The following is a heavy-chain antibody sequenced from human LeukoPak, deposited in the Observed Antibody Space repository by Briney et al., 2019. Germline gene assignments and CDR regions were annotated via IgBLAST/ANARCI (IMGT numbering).Heavy chain of an antibody. D-gene: IGHD4-17*01. CDR3: AREDYGDYFYFDY. Sequence: ASVKVSCKASGYTFTGYYIHWVRQAPGQGLEWMGWINPNSGGTNYAQKFQGWVTMTRDTSISTAYMELSRLRSDDTAVYYCAREDYGDYFYFDYWGQGTLVTVSS. J-gene: IGHJ4*02. V-gene: IGHV1-2*04. CDR2: INPNSGGT. CDR1: GYTFTGYY.